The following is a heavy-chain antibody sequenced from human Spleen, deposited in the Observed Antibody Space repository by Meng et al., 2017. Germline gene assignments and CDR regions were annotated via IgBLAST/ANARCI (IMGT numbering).Heavy chain of an antibody. D-gene: IGHD6-19*01. V-gene: IGHV4-39*01. CDR3: VRSSAWVKTGYDP. Sequence: QPQLQEWGPGLVRPSEALSLPCRVSGGSISTSGYYWGWIRQPPGKRMEWIGSIGHSGFTYYTPSLKSRVTVSIDTSRNQFSLWLTSVTAADTAVYYCVRSSAWVKTGYDPWGQGTLVTVSS. J-gene: IGHJ5*02. CDR2: IGHSGFT. CDR1: GGSISTSGYY.